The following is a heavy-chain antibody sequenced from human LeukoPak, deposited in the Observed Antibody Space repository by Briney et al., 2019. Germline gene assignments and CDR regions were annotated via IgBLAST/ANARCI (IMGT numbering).Heavy chain of an antibody. CDR3: AIGEYGSGSYYFDAFDI. V-gene: IGHV3-9*01. D-gene: IGHD3-10*01. Sequence: GRSLRLSCAASGFTFDDYAMHWVRQAPGKGLEWVSGISWNSGSIGYADSVKGRFTISRDSAKNSLYLQMNSLRAEDTALYYCAIGEYGSGSYYFDAFDIWGQGTMVTVSS. CDR1: GFTFDDYA. J-gene: IGHJ3*02. CDR2: ISWNSGSI.